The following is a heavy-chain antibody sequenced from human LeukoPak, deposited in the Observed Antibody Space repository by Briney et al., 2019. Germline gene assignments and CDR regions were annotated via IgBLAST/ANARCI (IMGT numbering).Heavy chain of an antibody. D-gene: IGHD6-13*01. Sequence: PSETLSLTCTVSGGSISIYYWSWIRQPPGKGLEWIGYIYYSGSTNYNPSLKSRVTISVDTSKNQFSLKLSSVTAADTAVYYCARLPGIAAAGTPNDYWGQGTLVTVSS. J-gene: IGHJ4*02. CDR1: GGSISIYY. CDR2: IYYSGST. V-gene: IGHV4-59*12. CDR3: ARLPGIAAAGTPNDY.